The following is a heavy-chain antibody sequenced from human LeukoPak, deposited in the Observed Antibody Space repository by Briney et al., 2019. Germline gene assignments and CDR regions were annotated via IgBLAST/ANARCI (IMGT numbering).Heavy chain of an antibody. J-gene: IGHJ4*02. CDR2: INPNSGGT. CDR1: GYTFTGYY. CDR3: AREGAVGATDY. V-gene: IGHV1-2*06. Sequence: ASVKVSCKASGYTFTGYYMHWVRQAPGQGLEWMGRINPNSGGTNYAQKFQGRVTMTRDTSISAAYMELSRLRSDDTAVCYCAREGAVGATDYWGQGTLVTVSS. D-gene: IGHD1-26*01.